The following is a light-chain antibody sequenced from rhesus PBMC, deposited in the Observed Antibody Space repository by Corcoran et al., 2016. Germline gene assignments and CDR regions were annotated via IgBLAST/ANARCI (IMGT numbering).Light chain of an antibody. CDR3: CSYNSGGTFI. CDR1: SNDVGTYNY. J-gene: IGLJ1*01. V-gene: IGLV2S9*01. CDR2: GVT. Sequence: SLTQPPSVSASLGQSVPISCSGTSNDVGTYNYVSWYQQHPGKAPKLLIYGVTERPSGVSNHVSGSKSANTASLAISGLQAEDEADYYCCSYNSGGTFIFGGGTRVTVL.